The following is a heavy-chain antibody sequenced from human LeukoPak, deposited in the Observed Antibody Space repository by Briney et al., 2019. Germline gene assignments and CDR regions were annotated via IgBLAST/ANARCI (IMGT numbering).Heavy chain of an antibody. CDR1: GFTFSSYA. J-gene: IGHJ5*02. CDR2: ISGSGGST. V-gene: IGHV3-23*01. D-gene: IGHD4-11*01. Sequence: GGSLRLSCAASGFTFSSYAMSWARQAPGKGLEWVSAISGSGGSTYYADSVKGRFTISRDNSKNTLYLQMNSLRAEDTAVYYCAKGLDYRMYNWFDPWGQGTLVTVSS. CDR3: AKGLDYRMYNWFDP.